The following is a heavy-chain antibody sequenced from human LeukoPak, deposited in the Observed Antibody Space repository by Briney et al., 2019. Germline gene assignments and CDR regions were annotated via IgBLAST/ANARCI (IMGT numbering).Heavy chain of an antibody. V-gene: IGHV3-15*01. D-gene: IGHD4/OR15-4a*01. CDR1: GFTFSNAW. CDR2: IKSKTDGGTT. CDR3: ARRAGAYSHPYDY. J-gene: IGHJ4*02. Sequence: PGGSLRLSCAASGFTFSNAWMSWVRQAPEKGLEWVGRIKSKTDGGTTEYAAPVKGRFTISRDDSKNTLYLQMNSLKTEDTAVYYCARRAGAYSHPYDYWGQGTLVTVSS.